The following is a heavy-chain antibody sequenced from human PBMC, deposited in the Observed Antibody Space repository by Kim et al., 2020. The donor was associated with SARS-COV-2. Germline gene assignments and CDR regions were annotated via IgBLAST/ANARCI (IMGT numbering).Heavy chain of an antibody. D-gene: IGHD1-1*01. CDR1: GFAFEDYM. CDR3: AKGGNSGCLDV. Sequence: GGSLRLSCAASGFAFEDYMMHWVRQAPGKGLEWVSLISWDGDTTYYADSVKGRFTISRDNNGKSLHLQMNGLRTEDTAFYYYAKGGNSGCLDVWGLGTT. V-gene: IGHV3-43*01. J-gene: IGHJ6*02. CDR2: ISWDGDTT.